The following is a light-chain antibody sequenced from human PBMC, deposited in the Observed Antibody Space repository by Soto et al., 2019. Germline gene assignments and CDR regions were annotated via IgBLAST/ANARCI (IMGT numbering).Light chain of an antibody. V-gene: IGKV3-11*01. J-gene: IGKJ4*01. CDR3: QQRSDWLT. CDR2: DAS. CDR1: QSVNTY. Sequence: EIVLTQSPATLALSPGERATLSCRASQSVNTYLAWYQQKPGQAPRLLIYDASNRAPGIPARFSGSGSGTDFTLTISSLEPEDFAVYYCQQRSDWLTFGGGTKVDIK.